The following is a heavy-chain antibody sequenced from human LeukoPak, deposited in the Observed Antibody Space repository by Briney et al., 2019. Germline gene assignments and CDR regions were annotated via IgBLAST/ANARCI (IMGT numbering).Heavy chain of an antibody. CDR3: AKDNDSYGYGGDFFDY. Sequence: PGGSLRLSCTDSRFSFSDYYMSWIRQAPGKGLEWLSYISSSGSIIYYADSMKGRYTISRDNAKNSLYLQMNSLRAEDTAVYYCAKDNDSYGYGGDFFDYWGQGTLVTVSS. CDR1: RFSFSDYY. V-gene: IGHV3-11*04. D-gene: IGHD5-18*01. CDR2: ISSSGSII. J-gene: IGHJ4*02.